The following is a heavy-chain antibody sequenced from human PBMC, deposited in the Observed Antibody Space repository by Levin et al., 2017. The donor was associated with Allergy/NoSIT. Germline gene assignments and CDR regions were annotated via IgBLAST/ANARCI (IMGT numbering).Heavy chain of an antibody. CDR1: GFTFSSYA. V-gene: IGHV3-30-3*01. D-gene: IGHD2-21*01. CDR3: ARDGAYCGGGVCVPDWYFDL. J-gene: IGHJ2*01. Sequence: SCAASGFTFSSYAMHWVRQAPGKGLEWVAVISYDGSNKYYADSVKGRFTISRDNSKNTLYLQMNSLRAEDTAVYYCARDGAYCGGGVCVPDWYFDLWGRGTLVTVSS. CDR2: ISYDGSNK.